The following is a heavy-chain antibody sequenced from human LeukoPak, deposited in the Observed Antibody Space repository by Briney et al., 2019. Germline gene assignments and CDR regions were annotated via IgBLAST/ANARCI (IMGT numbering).Heavy chain of an antibody. V-gene: IGHV1-69*13. CDR2: IIPIFGTA. D-gene: IGHD3-16*02. J-gene: IGHJ4*02. Sequence: SVKVSCQASGGTFSSYAISWVRQAPGQGLEWMGGIIPIFGTANYAQKFQGRVTITADESTSTAYMALSSLRSEDTAVYYCARDVGLRLGELSLYYFDYWGQGTLVTVSS. CDR1: GGTFSSYA. CDR3: ARDVGLRLGELSLYYFDY.